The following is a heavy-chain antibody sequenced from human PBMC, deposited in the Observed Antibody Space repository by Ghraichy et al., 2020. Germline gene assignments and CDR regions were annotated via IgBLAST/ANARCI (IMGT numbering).Heavy chain of an antibody. Sequence: RGSLRLSCAASGFTFSSSWMSWVRQAPGKGLEWVANMSQDGSEKSYVDSVKGRFTISRDNAKNSLYLQMNSLRAEDTAVYYCATHNNWAFNYWGQGTLVTVSS. CDR1: GFTFSSSW. CDR2: MSQDGSEK. J-gene: IGHJ4*02. CDR3: ATHNNWAFNY. D-gene: IGHD1-1*01. V-gene: IGHV3-7*01.